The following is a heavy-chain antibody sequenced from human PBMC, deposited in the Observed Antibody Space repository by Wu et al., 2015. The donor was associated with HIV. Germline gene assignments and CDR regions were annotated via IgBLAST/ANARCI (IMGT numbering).Heavy chain of an antibody. D-gene: IGHD1-20*01. CDR3: ATYGPGYNWMYK. CDR2: MAPNSDVT. V-gene: IGHV1-2*02. CDR1: GYTFTGYY. Sequence: QVQLVQSGTEVKRPGSSVKISCKASGYTFTGYYMHWVRQAPGQGLEWMGWMAPNSDVTNYAPKLQGRVTMTRDTSISTAYMELSSLRSDDTAVYYCATYGPGYNWMYKWGQGTLVTVSS. J-gene: IGHJ4*02.